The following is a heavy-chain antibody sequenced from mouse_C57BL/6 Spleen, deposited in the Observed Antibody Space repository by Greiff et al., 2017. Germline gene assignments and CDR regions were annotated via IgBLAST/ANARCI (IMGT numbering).Heavy chain of an antibody. CDR1: GYAFSSYW. CDR3: ARSFNGPHLDY. CDR2: IYPGDGDT. Sequence: VQLQQSGAELVKPGASVKISCKASGYAFSSYWMNWVKQRPGKGLEWIGQIYPGDGDTNYNGKFKGKATLTADKSSSTAYMQLSSLTSEDSAVYFCARSFNGPHLDYWGQGTTLTVSS. J-gene: IGHJ2*01. D-gene: IGHD1-1*01. V-gene: IGHV1-80*01.